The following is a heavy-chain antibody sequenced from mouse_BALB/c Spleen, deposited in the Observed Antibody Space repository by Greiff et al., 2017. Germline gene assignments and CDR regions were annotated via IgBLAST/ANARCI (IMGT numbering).Heavy chain of an antibody. CDR2: ISSGGGST. J-gene: IGHJ4*01. CDR1: GFAFSSYD. D-gene: IGHD2-14*01. V-gene: IGHV5-12-1*01. Sequence: EVMLVESGGGLVKPGGSLKLSCAASGFAFSSYDMSWVRQTPEKRLEWVAYISSGGGSTYYPDTVKGRFTISRDNAKNTLYLQMSSLKSEDTAMYYCARQNRYAFMDYWGQGTSVTVSS. CDR3: ARQNRYAFMDY.